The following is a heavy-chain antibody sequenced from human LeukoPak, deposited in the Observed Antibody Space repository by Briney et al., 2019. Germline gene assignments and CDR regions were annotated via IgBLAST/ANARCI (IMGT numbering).Heavy chain of an antibody. CDR2: IDPSGGST. J-gene: IGHJ3*02. D-gene: IGHD1-26*01. V-gene: IGHV1-46*01. Sequence: GASVTVSCKASGYTFTGYYMHWVRQAPGQGLEWMGVIDPSGGSTTYAHAQKFQGRVTMTRDTSTSTVYMELSSLRSDDTAVYYCARGGLLYRSGSYFHYAFDIWGQGTMVTDSS. CDR3: ARGGLLYRSGSYFHYAFDI. CDR1: GYTFTGYY.